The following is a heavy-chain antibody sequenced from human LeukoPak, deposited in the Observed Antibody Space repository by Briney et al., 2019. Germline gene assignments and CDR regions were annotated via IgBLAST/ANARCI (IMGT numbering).Heavy chain of an antibody. CDR2: IQYDGSTT. J-gene: IGHJ3*02. D-gene: IGHD2-15*01. CDR1: GFSFSSYW. CDR3: ARALVAGVTLNALDI. V-gene: IGHV3-74*01. Sequence: GGSVRLSCAASGFSFSSYWMHWVRQAPGKGLVWVARIQYDGSTTNYADSVKGRFTISRDNAKKTLYVQMNSLRAEDTAVYYCARALVAGVTLNALDIWGQGTMVTVSS.